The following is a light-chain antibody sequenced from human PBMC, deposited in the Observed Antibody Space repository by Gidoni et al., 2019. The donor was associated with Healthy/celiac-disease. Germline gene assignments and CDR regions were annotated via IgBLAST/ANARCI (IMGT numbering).Light chain of an antibody. Sequence: EIVSTQSPGTLSLSPGERATLSCRASQSVSSSYLAWYQQKPGQAPRLLTYGASSRATGITDRFSGSGSGTDFTLTISRLEPEDFAVYYCQQYGSSPRTFGQGTKVEIK. J-gene: IGKJ1*01. V-gene: IGKV3-20*01. CDR1: QSVSSSY. CDR3: QQYGSSPRT. CDR2: GAS.